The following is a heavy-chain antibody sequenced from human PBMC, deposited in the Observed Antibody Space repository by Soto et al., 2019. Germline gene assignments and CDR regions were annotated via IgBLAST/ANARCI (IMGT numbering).Heavy chain of an antibody. D-gene: IGHD2-21*01. J-gene: IGHJ4*02. CDR3: ARLVVIDDYFDY. V-gene: IGHV4-31*03. CDR2: IYYSGST. CDR1: GGSISSGGYY. Sequence: LSLTCTVSGGSISSGGYYWSWIRQHPGKGLEWIGYIYYSGSTYYNPSLKSRVTISVDTSKNQFSLKLSSVTAADTAVYYCARLVVIDDYFDYWGQGTLVTVSS.